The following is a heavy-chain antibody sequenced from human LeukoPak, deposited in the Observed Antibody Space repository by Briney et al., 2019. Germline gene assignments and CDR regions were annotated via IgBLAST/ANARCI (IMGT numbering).Heavy chain of an antibody. Sequence: GGSLRLSCAASGFTFSSYAMHWVRQAPGKGLEWVAVISYDGSNKYYADSVKGRFTISRDNSKNTLYLQMNSLRAEDTAVYYCARDRRGGGSYPFFDYGGQGTLVTVSS. V-gene: IGHV3-30-3*01. CDR3: ARDRRGGGSYPFFDY. D-gene: IGHD1-26*01. CDR2: ISYDGSNK. J-gene: IGHJ4*02. CDR1: GFTFSSYA.